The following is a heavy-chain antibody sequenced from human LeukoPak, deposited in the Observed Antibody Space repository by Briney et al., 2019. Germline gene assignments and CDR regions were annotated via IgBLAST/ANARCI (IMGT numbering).Heavy chain of an antibody. CDR3: ARDRAYSSFDY. CDR1: GLTFDNSW. D-gene: IGHD5-18*01. V-gene: IGHV3-7*01. J-gene: IGHJ4*02. Sequence: GESLRLSCAASGLTFDNSWMNWVRQAPGEGLEWVASINPDDSAKYYVDSVRGRFTISRDNAKNSLYLQMSSLRAEDTAVYYCARDRAYSSFDYWGQGTLVTASS. CDR2: INPDDSAK.